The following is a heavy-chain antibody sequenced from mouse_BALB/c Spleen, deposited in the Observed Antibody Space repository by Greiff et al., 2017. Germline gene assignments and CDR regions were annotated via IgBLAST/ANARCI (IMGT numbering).Heavy chain of an antibody. CDR3: ARGRGYAMDY. J-gene: IGHJ4*01. D-gene: IGHD3-3*01. V-gene: IGHV2-9*02. CDR2: IWAGGST. CDR1: GFSLTSYG. Sequence: QVQLQESGPGLVAPSQSLSITCTVSGFSLTSYGVHWVRQPPGKGLEWLGVIWAGGSTNYNSALMSRLSISKDNSTSQVFLKMNRLQTDDTAMYYCARGRGYAMDYWGQGTSVTVSS.